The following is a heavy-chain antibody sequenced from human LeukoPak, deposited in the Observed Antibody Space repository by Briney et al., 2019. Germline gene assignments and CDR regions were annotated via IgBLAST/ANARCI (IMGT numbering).Heavy chain of an antibody. CDR3: ARDVVQLERGAENWFDP. D-gene: IGHD1-1*01. CDR2: INPNSGGT. V-gene: IGHV1-2*02. Sequence: GASVKVSCKASGYTFTGYYMHWVRQAPGQGLEWMGWINPNSGGTNYAQKFQGRVTMTRDTSISTAYMELSRLRSDDTAVYYCARDVVQLERGAENWFDPWGQGTLVTVSS. CDR1: GYTFTGYY. J-gene: IGHJ5*02.